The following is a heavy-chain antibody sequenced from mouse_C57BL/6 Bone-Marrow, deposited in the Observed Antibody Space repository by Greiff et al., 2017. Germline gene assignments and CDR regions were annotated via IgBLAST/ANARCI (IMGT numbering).Heavy chain of an antibody. CDR1: GYSFTGYF. CDR2: INPYNGDT. Sequence: VQLQQSGPELVKPGDSVKISCKASGYSFTGYFMNWVMQSHGKSLEWIGRINPYNGDTFYNQKFKGKATLTVDKSSSTAYMELRSLTSEDSAAFYCAREDYFAYWGQGTLVTVSA. V-gene: IGHV1-20*01. J-gene: IGHJ3*01. D-gene: IGHD2-4*01. CDR3: AREDYFAY.